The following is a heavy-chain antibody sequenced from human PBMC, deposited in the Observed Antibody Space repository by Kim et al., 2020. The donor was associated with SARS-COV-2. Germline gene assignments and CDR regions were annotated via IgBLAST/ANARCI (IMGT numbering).Heavy chain of an antibody. D-gene: IGHD4-17*01. J-gene: IGHJ2*01. Sequence: GGSLRLSCAASGFTFSTYAMHWVRQAPGKGLEWVALISYGGSSKYYADSVKGRFTISRDNSKNTLYLQMNSLRPDDTAVYYCARVRGDYAADWYFDLWGRGTLVTVSS. CDR3: ARVRGDYAADWYFDL. CDR1: GFTFSTYA. CDR2: ISYGGSSK. V-gene: IGHV3-30-3*01.